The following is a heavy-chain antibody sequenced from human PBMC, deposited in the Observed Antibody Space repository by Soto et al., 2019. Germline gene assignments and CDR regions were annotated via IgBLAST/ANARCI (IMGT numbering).Heavy chain of an antibody. Sequence: QVQLQESGPGLVKPSQTLSLSCSVSGGSISSRDYYWSWIRHHPEKGLEWIGSIYYNGNTYYNPSLKSRVTVSSVTYMNKFSLKLTSVTAAGTAVYYCARDKGGAALKGSGMDVWGQGTTVTVSS. CDR1: GGSISSRDYY. CDR3: ARDKGGAALKGSGMDV. V-gene: IGHV4-31*03. J-gene: IGHJ6*02. D-gene: IGHD4-17*01. CDR2: IYYNGNT.